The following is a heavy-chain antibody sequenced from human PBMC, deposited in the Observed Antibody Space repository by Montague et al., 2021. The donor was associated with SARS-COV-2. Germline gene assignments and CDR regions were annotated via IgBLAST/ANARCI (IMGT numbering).Heavy chain of an antibody. CDR1: GGSISSSNYY. J-gene: IGHJ5*02. V-gene: IGHV4-39*07. D-gene: IGHD2-8*01. CDR3: ARVGVILQGVKNGLDA. Sequence: SETLSLTCTVSGGSISSSNYYWGWIRQPPGKGLEWIGSMYYSGSTYYNPSLKSRATISIDTSKNQFSLKLSSVTAADTAVYYCARVGVILQGVKNGLDAWGQGTLVTVSS. CDR2: MYYSGST.